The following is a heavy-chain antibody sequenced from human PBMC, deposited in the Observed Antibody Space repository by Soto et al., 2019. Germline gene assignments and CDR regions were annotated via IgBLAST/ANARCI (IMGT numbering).Heavy chain of an antibody. V-gene: IGHV4-34*01. CDR3: ARGWGTIYY. CDR1: GGSFSGYY. CDR2: INHSGST. J-gene: IGHJ4*02. Sequence: QVQLQQWGAGLLKPSETLSLTCAVYGGSFSGYYWNWIRQPPGKGLEWIGEINHSGSTNYNPSLKSRVPISVDTSKNPFSLKLSSLSAADTAVYYCARGWGTIYYWCQGTLVTVSS. D-gene: IGHD7-27*01.